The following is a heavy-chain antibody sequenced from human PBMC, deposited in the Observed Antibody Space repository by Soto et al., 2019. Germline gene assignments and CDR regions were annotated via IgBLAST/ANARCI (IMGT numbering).Heavy chain of an antibody. CDR2: ISFDGNRR. CDR1: GFNFTKFD. V-gene: IGHV3-30-3*02. J-gene: IGHJ4*02. D-gene: IGHD4-17*01. CDR3: AKSPRLRDEFG. Sequence: GGSLRLSCAASGFNFTKFDMHWVRQAPGKELEWVAVISFDGNRRYYPDSVKGRFTISRDNSKNALFLQMNSLRAEDTAVYYCAKSPRLRDEFGWGQGTLVTVSS.